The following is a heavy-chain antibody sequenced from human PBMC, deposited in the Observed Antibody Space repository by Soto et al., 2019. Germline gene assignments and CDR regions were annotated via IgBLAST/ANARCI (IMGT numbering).Heavy chain of an antibody. V-gene: IGHV3-7*05. D-gene: IGHD3-10*01. CDR2: IKTDGSEK. CDR3: ATSMGRGGNDY. J-gene: IGHJ4*02. CDR1: GFTFSDNW. Sequence: EVQLVESGGGLVQPGGSLRLSCAASGFTFSDNWMSWVRQAPGKGLECVANIKTDGSEKYYLDPVKGRFTISRDNAKNSLYLQMNSLRAEDTAVYYCATSMGRGGNDYWGQGPLVAVSS.